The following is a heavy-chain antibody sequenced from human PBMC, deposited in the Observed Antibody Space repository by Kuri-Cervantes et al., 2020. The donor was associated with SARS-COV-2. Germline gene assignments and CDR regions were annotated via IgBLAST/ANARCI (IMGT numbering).Heavy chain of an antibody. J-gene: IGHJ4*02. V-gene: IGHV4-39*01. D-gene: IGHD6-13*01. CDR2: IYYSGST. CDR1: GDSISSNSYF. Sequence: SETLSLTCTVSGDSISSNSYFWGWIRQPPGRGLEWIGNIYYSGSTHYNPSLKSRVTISVDTSKKQFSLKLSSVTAADTAIYYCVRAAAGIYYYDYWGQGTLVTVSS. CDR3: VRAAAGIYYYDY.